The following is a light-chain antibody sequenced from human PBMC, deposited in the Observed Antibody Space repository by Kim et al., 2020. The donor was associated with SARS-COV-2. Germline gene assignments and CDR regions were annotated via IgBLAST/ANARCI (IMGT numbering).Light chain of an antibody. CDR1: NIGGKS. CDR3: QRWDSRNDQAV. V-gene: IGLV3-21*04. J-gene: IGLJ1*01. Sequence: SYELTQPPSVSVAPGQTARITCGGNNIGGKSVHWYQQKPGQAPVLVIYYDTNRPSGIPERFSGSNSGNTATLTISRVEAGDEADYYCQRWDSRNDQAVFG. CDR2: YDT.